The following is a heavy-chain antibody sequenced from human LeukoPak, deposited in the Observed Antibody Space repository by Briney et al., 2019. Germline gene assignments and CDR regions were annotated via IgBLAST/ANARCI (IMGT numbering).Heavy chain of an antibody. D-gene: IGHD3-22*01. CDR3: ARGGKFYYDSSGYPGDY. J-gene: IGHJ4*02. Sequence: GGSLRLSCVASGFTFSSYWMSWVRQGPGQGLEWVANIKQDGSETNCVDSVRGRFTMSRDNVKNSLYLQMNSLRAEDTAVYYCARGGKFYYDSSGYPGDYWGQGTLVTVSS. CDR1: GFTFSSYW. V-gene: IGHV3-7*01. CDR2: IKQDGSET.